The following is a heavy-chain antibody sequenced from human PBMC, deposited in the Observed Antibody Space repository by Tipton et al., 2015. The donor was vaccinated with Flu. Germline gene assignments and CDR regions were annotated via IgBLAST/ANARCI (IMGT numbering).Heavy chain of an antibody. V-gene: IGHV3-74*01. J-gene: IGHJ4*02. Sequence: SLRLSCAASGFTFSSYWMHWVRQAPGKGLVWVSRINSDGSSTSYADSVKGRFTISRDNAKNTLYLQMNSLRAEDTAVYYCAKGAGWGTIFGVAIFDYWGQGTLVTVSS. CDR3: AKGAGWGTIFGVAIFDY. CDR1: GFTFSSYW. D-gene: IGHD3-3*01. CDR2: INSDGSST.